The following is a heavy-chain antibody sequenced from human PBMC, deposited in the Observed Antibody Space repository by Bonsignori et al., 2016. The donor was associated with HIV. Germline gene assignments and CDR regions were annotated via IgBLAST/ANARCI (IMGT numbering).Heavy chain of an antibody. CDR3: ARDFKLHWGTPPWYFDL. CDR2: VYQSGTT. D-gene: IGHD3-16*01. V-gene: IGHV4-38-2*02. J-gene: IGHJ5*02. CDR1: GSSIATDYY. Sequence: QVQLQESGPGLVEPSETLSLTCTVSGSSIATDYYWAWVRQTPGKGLEWIGSVYQSGTTYINPSLKGRATISVDTSNNKFSLRMTSVTVEDAAVYYCARDFKLHWGTPPWYFDLWGQGTLVTVSS.